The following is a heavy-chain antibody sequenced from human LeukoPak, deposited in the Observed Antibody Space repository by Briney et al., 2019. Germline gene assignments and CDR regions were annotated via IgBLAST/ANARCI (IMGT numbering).Heavy chain of an antibody. D-gene: IGHD6-13*01. CDR2: IYYSGST. Sequence: SETLSLTCTVSGGSISSSSYYWGWIRHPPGKGLEWIGSIYYSGSTYYNPSLKSRVTISVDTSKNQFSLKLSSVTAADTAVYYCAREGGSSSWYVETFFDYWGQGTLVTVSS. CDR1: GGSISSSSYY. CDR3: AREGGSSSWYVETFFDY. J-gene: IGHJ4*02. V-gene: IGHV4-39*07.